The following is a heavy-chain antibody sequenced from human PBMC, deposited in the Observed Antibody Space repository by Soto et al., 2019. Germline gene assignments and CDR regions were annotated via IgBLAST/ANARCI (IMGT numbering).Heavy chain of an antibody. CDR2: INPSGGST. J-gene: IGHJ6*02. D-gene: IGHD2-8*01. V-gene: IGHV1-46*01. Sequence: ASVKVSCKASGYTFTSYYMHWVRQAPGQGLEWMGIINPSGGSTSYAQKFQGRVTMTRDTSTSTVYMELSSLRSEDTAVYYCARDRGHFTNGVCYTGYYYYYGMGVWGQGTTVTVS. CDR1: GYTFTSYY. CDR3: ARDRGHFTNGVCYTGYYYYYGMGV.